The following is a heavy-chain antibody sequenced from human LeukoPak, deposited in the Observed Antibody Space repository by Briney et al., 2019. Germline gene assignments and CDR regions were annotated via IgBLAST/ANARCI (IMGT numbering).Heavy chain of an antibody. CDR2: IIPIFGTA. CDR3: AYLGAIPVRC. J-gene: IGHJ4*02. V-gene: IGHV1-69*13. Sequence: SVKVSCKACGGTFSSYAISWVRQAPGQGLEWMGGIIPIFGTANYAQKFQGRVTITADESTSTAYMELSSLRSEDTAVYYCAYLGAIPVRCWGQGTLVTVSS. CDR1: GGTFSSYA. D-gene: IGHD1-26*01.